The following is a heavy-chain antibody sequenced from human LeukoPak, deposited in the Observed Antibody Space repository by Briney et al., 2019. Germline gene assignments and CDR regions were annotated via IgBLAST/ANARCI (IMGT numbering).Heavy chain of an antibody. D-gene: IGHD2-15*01. Sequence: PSETLSLTCSVSGDSINSNYWSWMRQPPGKGLEWIGYIYYGGSTNYNPSLKSRVSMSVDTSKNQFSPNLSSVPAADTAVYHCARLLAGCPGGRCRAHFDYWGQGTLVTVSS. J-gene: IGHJ4*02. V-gene: IGHV4-59*01. CDR3: ARLLAGCPGGRCRAHFDY. CDR1: GDSINSNY. CDR2: IYYGGST.